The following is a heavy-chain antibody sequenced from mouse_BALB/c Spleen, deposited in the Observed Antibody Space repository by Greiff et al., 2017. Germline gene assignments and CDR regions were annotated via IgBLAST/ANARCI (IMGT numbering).Heavy chain of an antibody. CDR1: GFAFSSYD. Sequence: VQLKESGGGLVKPGGSLKLSCAASGFAFSSYDMSWVRQTPEKRLEWVAYISSGGGSTYYPDTVKGRFTISRDNAKNTLYLQMSSLKAEDTAMYYCERHHGTYYAMDYWGQGTSVTVSS. CDR3: ERHHGTYYAMDY. D-gene: IGHD3-3*01. J-gene: IGHJ4*01. CDR2: ISSGGGST. V-gene: IGHV5-12-1*01.